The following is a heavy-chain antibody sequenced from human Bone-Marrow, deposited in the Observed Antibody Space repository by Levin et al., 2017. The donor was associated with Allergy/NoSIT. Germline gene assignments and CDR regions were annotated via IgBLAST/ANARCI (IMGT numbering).Heavy chain of an antibody. J-gene: IGHJ4*02. CDR3: TALYCSGGGCYFDY. CDR1: GIVFRNTW. CDR2: IKTKSDGLTT. V-gene: IGHV3-15*01. D-gene: IGHD2-15*01. Sequence: PGGSLRLSCAASGIVFRNTWMNWVRQAPGEGLEWVGRIKTKSDGLTTDYAAPVKGRFTFSRDDSKNTLYLQMNSLKTEDTAVYYCTALYCSGGGCYFDYWGQGTLVTVSS.